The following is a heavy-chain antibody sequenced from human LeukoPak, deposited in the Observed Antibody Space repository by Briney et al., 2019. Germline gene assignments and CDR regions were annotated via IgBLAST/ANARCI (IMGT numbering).Heavy chain of an antibody. CDR3: ARGILGYCSSTSCYRAGFDP. CDR1: GYTFTGYY. V-gene: IGHV1-2*02. Sequence: ASVKVSCKASGYTFTGYYMHWVRQAPGQGLEWMGWINPNSGGTNYAQKFQGRVTMTRDTSISTAYMELSRLRSDDTAVYYCARGILGYCSSTSCYRAGFDPWGQGTLVTVSS. D-gene: IGHD2-2*02. CDR2: INPNSGGT. J-gene: IGHJ5*02.